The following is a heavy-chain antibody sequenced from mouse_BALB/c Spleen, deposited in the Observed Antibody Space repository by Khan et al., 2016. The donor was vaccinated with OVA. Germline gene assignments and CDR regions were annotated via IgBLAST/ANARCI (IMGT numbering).Heavy chain of an antibody. V-gene: IGHV2-6-4*01. CDR3: ARAYYRYDGYYAMDY. Sequence: VKLLESGPGLVAPSQSLSITCTVSGFSLSRSNIHWVRQPPGKGLEWLGMIWGGGGTDYNSTLKSRLSISKDNSQSQVFLKMNSLQNDDTAMYYCARAYYRYDGYYAMDYWGQGTSVTVPS. CDR1: GFSLSRSN. D-gene: IGHD2-14*01. CDR2: IWGGGGT. J-gene: IGHJ4*01.